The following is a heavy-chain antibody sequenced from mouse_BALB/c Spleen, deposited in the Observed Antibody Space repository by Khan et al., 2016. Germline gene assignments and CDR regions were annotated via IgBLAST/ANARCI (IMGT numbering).Heavy chain of an antibody. CDR1: GYTFRNYW. CDR3: AKGAD. J-gene: IGHJ3*01. Sequence: QVQLQQSGADLMKPGASVKVSCKATGYTFRNYWIEWIKERPGHGLEWIGEILPGSGSTNYNEKFKGQATFTAETSSNTAYMQLSSLTSEDSAVYYCAKGADWGQGTLVTVSA. V-gene: IGHV1-9*01. CDR2: ILPGSGST.